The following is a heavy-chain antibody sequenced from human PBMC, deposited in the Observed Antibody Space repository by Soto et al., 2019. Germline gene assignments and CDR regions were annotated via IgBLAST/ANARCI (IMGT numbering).Heavy chain of an antibody. V-gene: IGHV3-21*01. D-gene: IGHD6-13*01. Sequence: GVSLRLSCAASGFTFSSYSMNWVRQAPGKGLEWVSSISSSSSYIYYADSVKGRFTISRDNAKNSLYLQMNSLRAEDTAVYYCAREPTIAAVLFQHWGQGTLVTVSS. CDR1: GFTFSSYS. CDR3: AREPTIAAVLFQH. CDR2: ISSSSSYI. J-gene: IGHJ1*01.